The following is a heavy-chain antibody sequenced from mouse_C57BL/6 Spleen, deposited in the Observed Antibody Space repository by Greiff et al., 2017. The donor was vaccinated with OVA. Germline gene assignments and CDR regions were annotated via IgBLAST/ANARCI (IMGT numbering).Heavy chain of an antibody. D-gene: IGHD2-5*01. CDR3: ARNSNYLYYFDY. J-gene: IGHJ2*01. CDR1: GFTFSDYG. V-gene: IGHV5-17*01. Sequence: EVKLLESGGGLVKPGGSLKLSCAASGFTFSDYGMHWVRQAPEKGLEWVAYISSGSSTIYYADTVKGRFTISRDNAKNTLFLQMTSLRSEDTAMYYCARNSNYLYYFDYWGQGTTLTVSS. CDR2: ISSGSSTI.